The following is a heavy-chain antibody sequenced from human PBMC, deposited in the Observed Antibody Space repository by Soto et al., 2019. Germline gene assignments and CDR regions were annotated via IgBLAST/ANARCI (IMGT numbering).Heavy chain of an antibody. CDR2: IYHSGST. J-gene: IGHJ4*02. D-gene: IGHD4-17*01. CDR1: GGSISSSNW. V-gene: IGHV4-4*02. CDR3: ASLTYDYGGNHEGKFDY. Sequence: SETLSLTCAVSGGSISSSNWWSWVRQPPGKGLEWIGEIYHSGSTNYNPSLKSRVTIPVDKSKNQFSLKLSSVTAADTAVYYCASLTYDYGGNHEGKFDYWGQGTLVTVSS.